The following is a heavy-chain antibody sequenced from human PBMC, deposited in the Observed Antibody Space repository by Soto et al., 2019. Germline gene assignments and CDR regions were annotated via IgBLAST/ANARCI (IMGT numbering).Heavy chain of an antibody. V-gene: IGHV3-11*06. J-gene: IGHJ4*02. D-gene: IGHD1-1*01. CDR1: GFTFRDYY. Sequence: QVRLVESGGGLVKPGGSLRLSCAASGFTFRDYYMTWIRQAPGKGLECVSYISYSGTYSNYADSVKGRFTISRDNAKNSLYLQMNSQRVEDTAVYYCARGTVITHWGQGILVTVSS. CDR3: ARGTVITH. CDR2: ISYSGTYS.